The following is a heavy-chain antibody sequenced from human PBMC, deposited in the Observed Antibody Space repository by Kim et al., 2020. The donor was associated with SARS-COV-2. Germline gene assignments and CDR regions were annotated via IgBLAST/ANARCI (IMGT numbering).Heavy chain of an antibody. CDR1: GGSFSGYY. Sequence: SETLSLTCAVYGGSFSGYYWSWIRQPPGKGLEWIGEINQSGSTNYNPSLKSRVTISVDTSKNQFSLKLSSVTAADTAVYYCARSSTRGNWVPTWGQGTLV. J-gene: IGHJ5*02. D-gene: IGHD2-2*01. CDR3: ARSSTRGNWVPT. V-gene: IGHV4-34*01. CDR2: INQSGST.